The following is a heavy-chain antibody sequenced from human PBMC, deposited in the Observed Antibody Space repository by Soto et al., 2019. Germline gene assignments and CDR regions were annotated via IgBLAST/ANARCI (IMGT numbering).Heavy chain of an antibody. CDR1: GFTFSSYA. D-gene: IGHD3-10*01. J-gene: IGHJ3*02. V-gene: IGHV3-23*01. CDR2: ISGSGGST. CDR3: VKALKFGELVHAFDI. Sequence: EVQLLESGGGLVQPGGSLRLSCAASGFTFSSYAMSWVRQAPGKGLEWVSAISGSGGSTYYADSVKGRFTISRDNSKNTLYLQMNSLRAEVTAVYYCVKALKFGELVHAFDICGQGTMVTVSS.